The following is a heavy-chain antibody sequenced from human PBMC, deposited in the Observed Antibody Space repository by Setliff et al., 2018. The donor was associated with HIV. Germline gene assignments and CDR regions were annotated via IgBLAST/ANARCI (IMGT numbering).Heavy chain of an antibody. D-gene: IGHD3-10*01. CDR1: GFTFNSAW. V-gene: IGHV3-15*01. CDR2: IKHQDVGGTA. J-gene: IGHJ1*01. CDR3: TTDQDGSGRYYVTQVS. Sequence: GGSLRLSCAASGFTFNSAWMTWVRQAPGKGLEWVGHIKHQDVGGTAEYAAPVKGRFTSSRDDSKNTVYLQMNSLKTEDTAVYFCTTDQDGSGRYYVTQVSWGQGTLVTVSS.